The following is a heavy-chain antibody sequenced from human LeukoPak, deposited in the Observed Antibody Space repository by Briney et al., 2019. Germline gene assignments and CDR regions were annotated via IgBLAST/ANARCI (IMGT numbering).Heavy chain of an antibody. J-gene: IGHJ4*02. V-gene: IGHV3-30*04. CDR3: AKDFTKRARQQLIRD. Sequence: GGSLRLSCAASGFNFNTFAMYWVRQAPGKGLEWVAVLSFDGSINYYIDSVQGRFTISRDNSKNTLYLHMNSLRAEDTAVYYCAKDFTKRARQQLIRDWGQGTLVTVSS. CDR2: LSFDGSIN. CDR1: GFNFNTFA. D-gene: IGHD6-13*01.